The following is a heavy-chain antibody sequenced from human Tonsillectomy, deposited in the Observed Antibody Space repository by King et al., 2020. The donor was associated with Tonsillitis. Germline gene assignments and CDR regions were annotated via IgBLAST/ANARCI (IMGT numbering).Heavy chain of an antibody. J-gene: IGHJ4*02. CDR1: GYSFTSYW. CDR3: ARLTQWELAGCDY. Sequence: VQLVESGAEVKKPGESLKISCKGSGYSFTSYWIGWVRQMPGKGLEWLGLINPGDSDTRYSPSFQGQDTISADKSISTAYLQWSSLKASDTAIFYCARLTQWELAGCDYWGQGTLVTVSS. V-gene: IGHV5-51*01. CDR2: INPGDSDT. D-gene: IGHD1-26*01.